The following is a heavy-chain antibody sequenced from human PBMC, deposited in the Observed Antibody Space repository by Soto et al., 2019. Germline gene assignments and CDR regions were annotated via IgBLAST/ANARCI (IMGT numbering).Heavy chain of an antibody. CDR2: INHSGST. Sequence: ETLSLTCAVYGGSFSGYYWSWIRQPPGKGLEWIGEINHSGSTNYNPSLKSRVTISVDTSKNQFSLKLSSVTAADTAVYYCARGFSARPYDYWGQGTLVTVSS. J-gene: IGHJ4*02. CDR1: GGSFSGYY. CDR3: ARGFSARPYDY. D-gene: IGHD6-6*01. V-gene: IGHV4-34*01.